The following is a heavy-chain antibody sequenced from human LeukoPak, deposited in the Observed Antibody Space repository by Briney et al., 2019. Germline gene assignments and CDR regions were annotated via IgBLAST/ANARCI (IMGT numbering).Heavy chain of an antibody. CDR3: AGRSAAQYYYYYGMDV. CDR2: IYYSGST. D-gene: IGHD6-13*01. Sequence: NPSETLSLTCTVSGGSITSYYWSWIRQPPGKGLESIGYIYYSGSTNYNPSLKSRVTISVDTSKSQVSLKLSSVTAADTAVYYCAGRSAAQYYYYYGMDVWGQGTTVTVSS. J-gene: IGHJ6*02. CDR1: GGSITSYY. V-gene: IGHV4-59*08.